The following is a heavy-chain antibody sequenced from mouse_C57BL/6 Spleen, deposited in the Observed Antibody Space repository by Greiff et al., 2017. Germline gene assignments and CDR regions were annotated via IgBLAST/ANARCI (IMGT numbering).Heavy chain of an antibody. D-gene: IGHD1-1*01. V-gene: IGHV5-17*01. CDR2: ISSGSSTI. J-gene: IGHJ2*01. CDR3: ASAYYYGSSYFDY. CDR1: GFTFSDYG. Sequence: EVMLVESGGGLVKPGGSLKLSCAASGFTFSDYGMHWVRQAPEKGLEWVAYISSGSSTIYYADTVKGRFTISRDNAKNTLFLQMTSLRSEDTAMYYCASAYYYGSSYFDYWGQGTTLTVSS.